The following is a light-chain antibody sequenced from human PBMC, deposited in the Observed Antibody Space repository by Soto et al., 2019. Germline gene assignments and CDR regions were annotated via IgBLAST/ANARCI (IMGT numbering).Light chain of an antibody. CDR1: SSDVGGYNY. Sequence: QSALTQPASVSGSPGQSITISCTGTSSDVGGYNYVSWYQHHPGKAPKLIIYEVNHRPSGVSNRFSGSKSGNTASLTISGLQAEDADDYYCSSYTSLSTLVFGGGTKLTVL. CDR2: EVN. V-gene: IGLV2-14*01. CDR3: SSYTSLSTLV. J-gene: IGLJ3*02.